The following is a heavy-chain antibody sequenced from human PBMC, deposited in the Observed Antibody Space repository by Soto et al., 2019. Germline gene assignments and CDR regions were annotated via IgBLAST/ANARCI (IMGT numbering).Heavy chain of an antibody. D-gene: IGHD1-1*01. Sequence: EVQLVESGGGLVKPGGSLRLSCAASGFTFSSYSMNWVRQAPGKGLEWVSSISSSSSYIYYADSVKGRFTISRDNAKNSLYLQMNSLRAEDTAVYYCARSTGTRRTEYYYYYYMDVWGKGTTVTVSS. CDR2: ISSSSSYI. CDR1: GFTFSSYS. CDR3: ARSTGTRRTEYYYYYYMDV. V-gene: IGHV3-21*01. J-gene: IGHJ6*03.